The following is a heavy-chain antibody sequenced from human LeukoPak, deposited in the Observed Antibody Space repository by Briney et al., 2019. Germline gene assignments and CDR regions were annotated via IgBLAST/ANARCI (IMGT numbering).Heavy chain of an antibody. J-gene: IGHJ4*02. Sequence: PGGSLRLCCARSGFTFSDALMTWARQAPGKGLEWVGHIKSNTFGGTTDYAAPVKGRCSILRDDSRSALFLLMDSLEPEDTAVYYCATEYYGSANFNFWAQGTLVTVSS. CDR2: IKSNTFGGTT. V-gene: IGHV3-15*01. CDR3: ATEYYGSANFNF. D-gene: IGHD3-10*01. CDR1: GFTFSDAL.